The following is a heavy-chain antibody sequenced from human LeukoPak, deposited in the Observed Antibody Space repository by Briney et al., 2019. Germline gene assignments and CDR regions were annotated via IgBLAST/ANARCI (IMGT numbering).Heavy chain of an antibody. V-gene: IGHV3-23*01. Sequence: GGSLRLSCAASGFTFNNYAMSWVRQAPGTGLAWVSTFSASGANTYYADYVRGRFTISRDNSKNSLYLQMNGLRAEDTAFYYCARSPLSTLKSFDSWGQGTLVTVSS. CDR1: GFTFNNYA. CDR3: ARSPLSTLKSFDS. D-gene: IGHD3-16*01. CDR2: FSASGANT. J-gene: IGHJ4*02.